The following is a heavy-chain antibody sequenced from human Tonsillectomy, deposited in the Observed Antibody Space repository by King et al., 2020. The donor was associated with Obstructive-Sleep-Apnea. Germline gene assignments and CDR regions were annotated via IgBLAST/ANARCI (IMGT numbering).Heavy chain of an antibody. CDR1: GFTFSSYA. CDR3: ASGSGYYYFEY. D-gene: IGHD3-22*01. Sequence: VQLVESGGDVVQPGRSLRLSCAGSGFTFSSYAIHWVRQAPGKGLEWVAGISYDTGTNKFYTDSVKGRFTISRDNSKNTMYLHMNSRRAEDTAVYFCASGSGYYYFEYWGQGTLVTVSS. CDR2: ISYDTGTNK. V-gene: IGHV3-30-3*01. J-gene: IGHJ4*02.